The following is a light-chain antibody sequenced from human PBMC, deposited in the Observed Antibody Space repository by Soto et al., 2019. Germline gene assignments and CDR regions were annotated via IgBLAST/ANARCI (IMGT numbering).Light chain of an antibody. CDR1: QTISSW. V-gene: IGKV1-5*03. J-gene: IGKJ1*01. Sequence: DIQMTQSPSTLSGSVGDRVTITCRASQTISSWLAWYQQKPGKAPKIMIYRASTLKSGVPSRFSGSGSETEFTLTISSLQPDDFATYYCQHYNSYSEAFGQGTKVDIK. CDR2: RAS. CDR3: QHYNSYSEA.